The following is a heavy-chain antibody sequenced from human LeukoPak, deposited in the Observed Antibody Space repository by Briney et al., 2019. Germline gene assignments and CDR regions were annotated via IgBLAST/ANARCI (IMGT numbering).Heavy chain of an antibody. V-gene: IGHV4-59*01. CDR1: GGSFSGYY. CDR3: AGLEYSSSAVFDP. D-gene: IGHD6-6*01. CDR2: IYYSGST. J-gene: IGHJ5*02. Sequence: SETLSLTCAVYGGSFSGYYWSWIRQPPGKGLEWIGYIYYSGSTNYNPSLKSRVTISVDTSKNQFSLKLSSVTAADTAVYYCAGLEYSSSAVFDPWGQRTLVTVSS.